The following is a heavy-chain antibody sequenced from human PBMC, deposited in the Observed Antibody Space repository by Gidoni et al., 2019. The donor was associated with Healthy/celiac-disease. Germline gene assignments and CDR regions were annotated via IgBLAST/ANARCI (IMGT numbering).Heavy chain of an antibody. J-gene: IGHJ3*02. Sequence: QVQLVQSGAEVKKPGSSVKVSCKASGGTFSSYAISWVRQAPGQGIEWMGRIIPILGIANYAQKFQGRVTITADKSTSTAYMELSSLRSEDTAVYYCARDSGPYSHYSSGYTGAFDIWGQGTMVTVSS. CDR3: ARDSGPYSHYSSGYTGAFDI. V-gene: IGHV1-69*04. D-gene: IGHD3-22*01. CDR1: GGTFSSYA. CDR2: IIPILGIA.